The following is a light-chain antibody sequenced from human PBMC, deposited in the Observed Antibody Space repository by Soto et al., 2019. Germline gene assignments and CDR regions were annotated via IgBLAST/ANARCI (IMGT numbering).Light chain of an antibody. V-gene: IGKV1-5*01. CDR1: QSISSW. Sequence: DIQMTQSPSTLSASVGYRFTITCRASQSISSWLAWYQQKPGKAPKLLIYDASSLESGVPSRFSGSGSGTEFTLTISSLQPDDFATYYCQQYNSYLWTFGQGTKGDIK. CDR2: DAS. J-gene: IGKJ1*01. CDR3: QQYNSYLWT.